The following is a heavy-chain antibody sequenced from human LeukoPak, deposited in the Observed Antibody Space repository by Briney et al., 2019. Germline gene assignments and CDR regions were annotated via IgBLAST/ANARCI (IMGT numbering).Heavy chain of an antibody. CDR1: GGSFSGYY. D-gene: IGHD6-6*01. Sequence: SETLSLTCAVYGGSFSGYYWSWIRQPPGKRLEWIGEINHSGSTNYNPSLKSRVTISVDTSKNQFSLKLSSVTAADTAVYYCASSIAARRNYYYYYMDVWGKGTTVTVSS. CDR3: ASSIAARRNYYYYYMDV. CDR2: INHSGST. V-gene: IGHV4-34*01. J-gene: IGHJ6*03.